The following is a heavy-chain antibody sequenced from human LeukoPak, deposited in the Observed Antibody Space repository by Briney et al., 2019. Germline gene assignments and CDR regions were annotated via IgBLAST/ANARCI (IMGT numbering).Heavy chain of an antibody. CDR2: IKWNGGST. CDR1: GFTFDDYG. Sequence: WGSLRLSCAASGFTFDDYGMSWVRQAPGKGLEWVSSIKWNGGSTGYADSVKGRFTISRDNAKNSLYLQMNSLRAEDTAVYYCARVSFGAAADFDYWGQGTLVTVSS. D-gene: IGHD6-13*01. CDR3: ARVSFGAAADFDY. J-gene: IGHJ4*02. V-gene: IGHV3-20*04.